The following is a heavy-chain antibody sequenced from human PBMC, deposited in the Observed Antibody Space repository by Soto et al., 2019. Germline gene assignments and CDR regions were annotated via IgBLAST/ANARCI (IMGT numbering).Heavy chain of an antibody. CDR1: GYTFTSYG. CDR3: ARGHYYDSSGVTDDAFDI. J-gene: IGHJ3*02. CDR2: ISAYNGNT. D-gene: IGHD3-22*01. V-gene: IGHV1-18*01. Sequence: QVQLVQSGAEVKKPGASVKVSCKASGYTFTSYGISWVRQAPGQGLEWMGWISAYNGNTNYAQKLQGRVTMTTDTSTSTAYMELRSLRSDDTAVYYCARGHYYDSSGVTDDAFDIWGQGTMVTVSS.